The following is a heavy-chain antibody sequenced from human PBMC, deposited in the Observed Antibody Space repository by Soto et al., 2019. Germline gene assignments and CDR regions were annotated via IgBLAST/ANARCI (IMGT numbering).Heavy chain of an antibody. V-gene: IGHV5-51*01. CDR3: AGTTSLQWYYMDV. D-gene: IGHD1-7*01. CDR2: IYPGDSDT. CDR1: GYSFTSYW. J-gene: IGHJ6*03. Sequence: GESLKISCKGSGYSFTSYWIGCVRQMPGKGLEWMGIIYPGDSDTRYSPSFQGQVTISADKSISTAYLHLNSVTPEDTAVYYCAGTTSLQWYYMDVWDKGTTVTVSS.